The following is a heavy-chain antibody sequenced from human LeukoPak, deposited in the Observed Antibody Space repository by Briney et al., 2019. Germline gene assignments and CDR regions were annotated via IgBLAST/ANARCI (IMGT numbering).Heavy chain of an antibody. Sequence: PSETPSLTCALYGGSFRGYYWSWIRQPPGKGLEWIGEINHSGSTNYNPSLKSRVTISVDTSKNQFSLKLSSVTAADTAVYYWANMVRGVKDLYYFDYWGQGTLVTVSS. CDR2: INHSGST. CDR1: GGSFRGYY. V-gene: IGHV4-34*01. CDR3: ANMVRGVKDLYYFDY. D-gene: IGHD3-10*01. J-gene: IGHJ4*02.